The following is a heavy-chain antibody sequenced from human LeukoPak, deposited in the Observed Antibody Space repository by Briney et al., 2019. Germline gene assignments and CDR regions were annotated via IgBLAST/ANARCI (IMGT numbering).Heavy chain of an antibody. CDR1: GYTFTSYG. V-gene: IGHV1-18*01. D-gene: IGHD2-15*01. CDR3: ARDFLVVVAAVGYYGMDV. J-gene: IGHJ6*02. Sequence: GASVKVSCKASGYTFTSYGISWVRQAPGQGPEWMGWISAYNGNTNYAQKLQGRVTMTTDTSTSTAYMELRSLRSDDTAVYYCARDFLVVVAAVGYYGMDVWGQGTTVTVSS. CDR2: ISAYNGNT.